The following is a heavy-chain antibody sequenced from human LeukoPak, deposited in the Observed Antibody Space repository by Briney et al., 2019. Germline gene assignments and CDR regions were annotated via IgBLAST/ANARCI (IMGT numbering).Heavy chain of an antibody. J-gene: IGHJ4*02. CDR1: GFTLSSYN. Sequence: GGSLRLSCVASGFTLSSYNMKWVRQAPGKRLEWVSSISWRSSDIEYADSVKGRFTISRDIDKKSLYLQMNSLRVEDTAVYYCAKDRDITMVRGVIFDYWGQGTLVTVSS. CDR3: AKDRDITMVRGVIFDY. D-gene: IGHD3-10*01. V-gene: IGHV3-21*01. CDR2: ISWRSSDI.